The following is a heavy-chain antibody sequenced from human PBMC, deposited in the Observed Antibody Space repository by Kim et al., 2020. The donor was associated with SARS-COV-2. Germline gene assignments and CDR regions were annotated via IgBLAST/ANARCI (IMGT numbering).Heavy chain of an antibody. CDR2: DSCT. D-gene: IGHD3-3*01. CDR3: LREWLFPY. J-gene: IGHJ4*02. V-gene: IGHV5-10-1*01. Sequence: DSCTNYSPSFQGHVTISADKSISTAYLQWSSLKASDNAMYYCLREWLFPYWGQGTLVTVSS.